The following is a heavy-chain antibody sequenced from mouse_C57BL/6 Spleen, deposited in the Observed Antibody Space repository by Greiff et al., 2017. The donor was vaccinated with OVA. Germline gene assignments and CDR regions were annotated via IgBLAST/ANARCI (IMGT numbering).Heavy chain of an antibody. CDR2: IDPENGDT. Sequence: EVQLQESGAELVRPGASVKLSCTASGFNIKDDYMHWVKQRPEQGLEWIGWIDPENGDTEYASKFQGKATITADTSSNTAYLQLSSLTSEDTAVYYCTTGVSAYWGQGTLVTVSA. J-gene: IGHJ3*01. CDR1: GFNIKDDY. V-gene: IGHV14-4*01. CDR3: TTGVSAY.